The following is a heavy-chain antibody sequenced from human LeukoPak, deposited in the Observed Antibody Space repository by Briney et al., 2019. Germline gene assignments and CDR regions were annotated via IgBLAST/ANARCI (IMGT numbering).Heavy chain of an antibody. Sequence: GGSLRLSCAASGFTFSSYWMSWVRQAPGKGLKWVANIKQDGSEKYYVDSVKGRFTISRDNAKNSLYLQMNSLRAEDTAVYYCARVRWELPFDYWGQGTLVTVSS. CDR2: IKQDGSEK. V-gene: IGHV3-7*01. CDR1: GFTFSSYW. J-gene: IGHJ4*02. CDR3: ARVRWELPFDY. D-gene: IGHD1-26*01.